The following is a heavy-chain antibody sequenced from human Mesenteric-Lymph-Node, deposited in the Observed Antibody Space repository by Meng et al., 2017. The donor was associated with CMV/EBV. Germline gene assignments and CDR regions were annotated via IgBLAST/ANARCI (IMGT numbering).Heavy chain of an antibody. CDR1: GFTFDGYA. CDR2: ISGSGGST. D-gene: IGHD2-15*01. V-gene: IGHV3-23*01. J-gene: IGHJ3*02. CDR3: AKEVVQPVI. Sequence: GESLKISCAASGFTFDGYAMHWVRQAPGKGLEWVSAISGSGGSTYYADSVKGRFTISRDNSKNTLYLQMNSLRAEDTAVYYCAKEVVQPVIWGQGTMVTVSS.